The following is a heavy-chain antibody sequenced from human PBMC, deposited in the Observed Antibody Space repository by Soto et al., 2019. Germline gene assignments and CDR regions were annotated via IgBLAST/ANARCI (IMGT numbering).Heavy chain of an antibody. Sequence: AETLSLTCAVSGGSFTSNNWWTWVRHPPGQGLEWIGEIYRTGSTNYNPSLKSRVTISLDKSENQFSLKVTSLTAADTAVYYCASRDPGTSVDYWGQGTVVTVSS. J-gene: IGHJ4*02. CDR1: GGSFTSNNW. D-gene: IGHD1-7*01. CDR3: ASRDPGTSVDY. V-gene: IGHV4-4*02. CDR2: IYRTGST.